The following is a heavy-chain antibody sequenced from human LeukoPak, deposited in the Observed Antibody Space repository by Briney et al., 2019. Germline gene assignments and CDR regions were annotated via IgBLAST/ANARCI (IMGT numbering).Heavy chain of an antibody. CDR2: MNPNSGNT. D-gene: IGHD5-18*01. Sequence: ASVKVSCKASGYTFTSYDINWVRQATGQGLEWMGWMNPNSGNTGYAQKFQGRVTMTRNTSISTAYMELSSLRSEDTAVYYCARARRSKNRQHPATNYYYYMDVWGKGTTVTVSS. CDR3: ARARRSKNRQHPATNYYYYMDV. V-gene: IGHV1-8*01. J-gene: IGHJ6*03. CDR1: GYTFTSYD.